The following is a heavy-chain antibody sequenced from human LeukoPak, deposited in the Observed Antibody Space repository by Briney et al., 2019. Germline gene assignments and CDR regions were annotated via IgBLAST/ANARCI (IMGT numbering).Heavy chain of an antibody. CDR1: GFTFSSYA. Sequence: GSLRLSCAASGFTFSSYAMSWIRQSPGKGLEWIGSIYHSGSTYDNPSLKSRVTISLDTSKNQFSLNMSSVTAADTAVYYCARPPRIAEASYFDYWGQGTLVTGSS. CDR3: ARPPRIAEASYFDY. J-gene: IGHJ4*02. CDR2: IYHSGST. D-gene: IGHD6-25*01. V-gene: IGHV4-38-2*01.